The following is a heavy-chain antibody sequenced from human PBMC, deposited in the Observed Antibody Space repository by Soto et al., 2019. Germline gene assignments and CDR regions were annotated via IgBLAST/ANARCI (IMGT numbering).Heavy chain of an antibody. CDR1: GYTFTSFD. CDR3: ARAYTWGVAVAGT. J-gene: IGHJ4*02. Sequence: QVQLVQSGAEVKKPGASVKVSCKASGYTFTSFDINWVRQATGQGLEWMGWMNPNSGNTGYAQKFQGRVTMTRNTSIGTAYMELSSLSSEDTAVYYCARAYTWGVAVAGTWGQGTLVTVSS. V-gene: IGHV1-8*01. CDR2: MNPNSGNT. D-gene: IGHD6-19*01.